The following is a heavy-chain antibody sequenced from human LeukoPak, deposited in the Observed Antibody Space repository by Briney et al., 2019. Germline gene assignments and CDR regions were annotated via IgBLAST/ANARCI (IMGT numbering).Heavy chain of an antibody. J-gene: IGHJ4*02. V-gene: IGHV3-7*04. CDR3: ASDRGPNTFDY. Sequence: GGSLRLSCAASGFTFSSYWMTWVRQAPGKGLEWVANIKHDGSAKYYVDSVEGRFTFSRDNTQNSLYLQMDSLRVEATAVYYCASDRGPNTFDYWGQGTPITVSS. CDR2: IKHDGSAK. CDR1: GFTFSSYW.